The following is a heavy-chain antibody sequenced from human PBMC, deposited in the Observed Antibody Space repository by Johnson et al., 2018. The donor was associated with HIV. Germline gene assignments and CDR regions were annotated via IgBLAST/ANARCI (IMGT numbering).Heavy chain of an antibody. CDR1: GFTFSSYA. J-gene: IGHJ3*01. Sequence: VQLVESGGGLVQPGGSLRLSCAASGFTFSSYAMSWVRQAPGKGPQWVSAITGDGTHTYYADSVKGRFTISRDNSKDTLYLQMTSLKTEDTAVYYCSTDLRLEWSEGNDAFDVWGQGTMVTVSS. D-gene: IGHD3-3*01. V-gene: IGHV3-23*04. CDR2: ITGDGTHT. CDR3: STDLRLEWSEGNDAFDV.